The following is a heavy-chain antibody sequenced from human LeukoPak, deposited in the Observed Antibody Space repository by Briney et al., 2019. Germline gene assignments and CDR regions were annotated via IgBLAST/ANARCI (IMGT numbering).Heavy chain of an antibody. D-gene: IGHD6-19*01. CDR2: INHSGGT. J-gene: IGHJ4*02. CDR3: ARSGWSYYFDY. V-gene: IGHV4-34*01. CDR1: GGSFSGYY. Sequence: SETLSLTCAVYGGSFSGYYWSWIRQPPGKGLEWIGEINHSGGTNYNPSLKSRVTISVDTSRNQFSLKLSSVTAADTAVYYCARSGWSYYFDYWGQGTLVTVSS.